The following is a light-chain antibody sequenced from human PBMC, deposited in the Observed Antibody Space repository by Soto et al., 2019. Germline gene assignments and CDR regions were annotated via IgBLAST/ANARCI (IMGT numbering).Light chain of an antibody. CDR2: GEN. J-gene: IGLJ1*01. CDR1: SSNIGATYE. CDR3: QSYDSSLSVPHA. Sequence: QSVLTQPPSVSGAPGQRFTISCTGSSSNIGATYEIHWYQQLPGTAPKLLIYGENNRPSGVPDRFSGSRSGTSASLTITGLQTEDEADDFCQSYDSSLSVPHAFGTGTKLTVL. V-gene: IGLV1-40*01.